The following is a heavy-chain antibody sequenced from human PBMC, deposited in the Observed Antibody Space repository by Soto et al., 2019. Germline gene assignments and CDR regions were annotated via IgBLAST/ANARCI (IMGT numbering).Heavy chain of an antibody. J-gene: IGHJ4*02. CDR3: AKSTGDCWTTFHFDS. CDR2: ISGTGGST. CDR1: GFIFSSKS. V-gene: IGHV3-23*01. D-gene: IGHD2-21*02. Sequence: EVQLLESGGGLVQPGGSLKMSCAASGFIFSSKSMSWVRQAPGKGLEWVSGISGTGGSTHYANSVKGRFTISRDNSRHTLYLQMNSLRAEDTAVYYCAKSTGDCWTTFHFDSWGQGTLVTVSS.